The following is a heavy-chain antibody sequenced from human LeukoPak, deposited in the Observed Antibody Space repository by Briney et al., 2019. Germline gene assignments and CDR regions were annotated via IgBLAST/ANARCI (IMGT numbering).Heavy chain of an antibody. Sequence: PGGSLRLSCAASGFPFSSYNMNWVRQAPGKGLEWVSYISGSSSTIYYADPVKGRFTISRDNAKNSLYLQMNSLRAEDTAVYYCARVGGDYHDSSGYFPPHFDYWGQGTLVTVSS. D-gene: IGHD3-22*01. CDR1: GFPFSSYN. V-gene: IGHV3-48*04. CDR2: ISGSSSTI. CDR3: ARVGGDYHDSSGYFPPHFDY. J-gene: IGHJ4*02.